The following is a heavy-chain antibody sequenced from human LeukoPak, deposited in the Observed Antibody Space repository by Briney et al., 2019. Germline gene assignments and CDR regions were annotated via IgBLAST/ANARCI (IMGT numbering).Heavy chain of an antibody. J-gene: IGHJ4*02. CDR3: TSDPLFCDY. D-gene: IGHD2-21*01. Sequence: GGSLRLSCTASGFTFGDYAMTWVRQAPGKGLECVGFIRSKAYGGTTEYAASVKGRFTISRDDSTSIAYLQMNSLKTEDTAVYYCTSDPLFCDYWGQGTLVTVSS. V-gene: IGHV3-49*04. CDR1: GFTFGDYA. CDR2: IRSKAYGGTT.